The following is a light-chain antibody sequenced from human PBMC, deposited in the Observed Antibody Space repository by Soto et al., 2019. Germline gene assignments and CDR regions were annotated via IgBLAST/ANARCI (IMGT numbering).Light chain of an antibody. V-gene: IGKV1-5*01. J-gene: IGKJ1*01. CDR3: QQYNSYSPT. Sequence: DIQMTQSPSTLSASVGDRVTITCRASQTFSDWLAWYQQKPGEAPRLLISDVSHLESGVPSRFSGSGSGREFTLTISSLKPDDFATYYCQQYNSYSPTFGQGTKADI. CDR2: DVS. CDR1: QTFSDW.